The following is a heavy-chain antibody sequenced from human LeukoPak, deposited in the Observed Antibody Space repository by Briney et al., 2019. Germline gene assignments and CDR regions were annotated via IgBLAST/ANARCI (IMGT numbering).Heavy chain of an antibody. CDR3: ARDRRDYGDPDAFDI. Sequence: SQTLSLTCAISGDSFSSNSAAWNWIRQSPSRGLEWLGRTYYRSKWYNDSAVSVKSRITINPDTSKNQFSLQLNSVSPEDTAVYYCARDRRDYGDPDAFDIWGQGTMVTAPS. CDR1: GDSFSSNSAA. CDR2: TYYRSKWYN. D-gene: IGHD4-17*01. J-gene: IGHJ3*02. V-gene: IGHV6-1*01.